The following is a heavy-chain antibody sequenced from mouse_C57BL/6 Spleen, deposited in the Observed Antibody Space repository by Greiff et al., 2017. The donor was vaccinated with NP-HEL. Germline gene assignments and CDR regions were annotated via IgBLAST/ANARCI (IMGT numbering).Heavy chain of an antibody. CDR2: INPNNGGT. Sequence: EVQLQQSGPELVKPGASVKMSCKASGYTFTDYNMHWVKQSNGKSLEWIGYINPNNGGTSYNQKFKGKATLTVNKSSSTAYMELRSLTSEDSAVYYCARTYYYGSSYDAMDYWGQGTSVTVSS. CDR1: GYTFTDYN. J-gene: IGHJ4*01. D-gene: IGHD1-1*01. CDR3: ARTYYYGSSYDAMDY. V-gene: IGHV1-22*01.